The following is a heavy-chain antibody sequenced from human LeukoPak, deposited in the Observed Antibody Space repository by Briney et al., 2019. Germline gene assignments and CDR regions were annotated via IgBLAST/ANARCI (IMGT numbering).Heavy chain of an antibody. Sequence: GGSLRLSCAASGSTFSSFGMHWVRQAPGKGLEWVAVISFEGSIQHYDDSVKGRFTISRDNARNTLYLQMSSLRDEDTAVYYCAKENTPMASPWYFEDWGPGTLVTVSS. CDR2: ISFEGSIQ. CDR3: AKENTPMASPWYFED. J-gene: IGHJ1*01. D-gene: IGHD3-10*01. V-gene: IGHV3-30*18. CDR1: GSTFSSFG.